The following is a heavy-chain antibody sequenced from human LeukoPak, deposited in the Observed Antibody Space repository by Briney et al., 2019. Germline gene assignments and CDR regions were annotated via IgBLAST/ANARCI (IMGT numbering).Heavy chain of an antibody. D-gene: IGHD6-19*01. Sequence: SETLSLTCTVSGGSISSYYWSWIRQPPGRGLEWIGYIYYSGSTNYNPSLKSPVTISVDTSKNQFSLKLSSVTAADTAVYYCASYSGWSIHDAFDIWGQGTMVTVSS. V-gene: IGHV4-59*08. J-gene: IGHJ3*02. CDR3: ASYSGWSIHDAFDI. CDR1: GGSISSYY. CDR2: IYYSGST.